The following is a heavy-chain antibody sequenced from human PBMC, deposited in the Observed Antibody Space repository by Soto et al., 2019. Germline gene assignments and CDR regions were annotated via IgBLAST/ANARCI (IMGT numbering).Heavy chain of an antibody. CDR3: ARDPNGDYVGAFDF. Sequence: PGGSLRLSCATSTFTFSTYAMTWVRQAPGGGLEWVASIFGSGGGASYADSLKGRFTISRDNSKNTLFLQMNSLRPEDTAIYYCARDPNGDYVGAFDFWGQGTMVT. D-gene: IGHD4-17*01. CDR1: TFTFSTYA. CDR2: IFGSGGGA. V-gene: IGHV3-23*01. J-gene: IGHJ3*01.